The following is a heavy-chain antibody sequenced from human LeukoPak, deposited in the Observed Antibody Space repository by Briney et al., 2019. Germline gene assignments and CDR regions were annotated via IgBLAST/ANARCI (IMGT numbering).Heavy chain of an antibody. J-gene: IGHJ4*02. D-gene: IGHD1-26*01. CDR1: GFTFSTDG. CDR3: ARGGYSGTYFFDY. Sequence: PGRSLTLSCPASGFTFSTDGKHWGRHAPPKGLDWVSVVWYDGTNIHYVGSVKGRFTISRDNSKSTLYLQMNSLPAEDTAVYYCARGGYSGTYFFDYWGQGTPVTVSS. V-gene: IGHV3-33*08. CDR2: VWYDGTNI.